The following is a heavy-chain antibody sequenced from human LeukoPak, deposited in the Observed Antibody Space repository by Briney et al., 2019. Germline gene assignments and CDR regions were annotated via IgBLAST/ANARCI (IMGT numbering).Heavy chain of an antibody. D-gene: IGHD5-12*01. CDR3: ARGRYSGYSYYFDY. V-gene: IGHV3-53*01. Sequence: GGSVRLSCAASGFTVCSNYMSWVRQAPGKGLEWVSVIYSGGSTYYADSVKGRFTISRDNSKNTLYLQMNSLRAEDTAVYYCARGRYSGYSYYFDYWGQGTLVTVSS. CDR2: IYSGGST. CDR1: GFTVCSNY. J-gene: IGHJ4*02.